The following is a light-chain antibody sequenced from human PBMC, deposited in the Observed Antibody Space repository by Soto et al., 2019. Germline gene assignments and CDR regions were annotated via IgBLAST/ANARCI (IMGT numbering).Light chain of an antibody. CDR2: ENN. J-gene: IGLJ3*02. V-gene: IGLV1-51*02. Sequence: QSVLTQPPSVSVAPGQKVTISCSGSSSNIGNNYVSWYQQLPGTAPKLLIYENNKRPSWIPDRFSGSKSGTAATLGITGPQTGDEADDYCGTWDSSLSAGRVFGGGTKLTVL. CDR1: SSNIGNNY. CDR3: GTWDSSLSAGRV.